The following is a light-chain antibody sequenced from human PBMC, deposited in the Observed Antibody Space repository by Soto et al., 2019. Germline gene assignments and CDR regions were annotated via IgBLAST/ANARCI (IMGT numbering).Light chain of an antibody. V-gene: IGLV1-40*01. Sequence: QSVLTQPPSVSGAPGQRVTISCTGSSSNIGAGYDVHWYQQLPGTAPKLLIYGNSNRPSGDPDRFSGSKSGTSASLAITGLQAEDEADYYCQSYDSSLREVFGGGTKLTVL. CDR1: SSNIGAGYD. J-gene: IGLJ2*01. CDR3: QSYDSSLREV. CDR2: GNS.